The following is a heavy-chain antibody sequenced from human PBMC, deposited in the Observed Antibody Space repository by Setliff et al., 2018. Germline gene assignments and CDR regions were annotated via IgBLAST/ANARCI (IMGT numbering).Heavy chain of an antibody. CDR2: VFVDGST. CDR3: ARGRNIAARLLDS. Sequence: SETLSLTCTVSDDSISSRHYYWSWIRQPAGKGLEWLGRVFVDGSTNYNPSLKSRVTMSVDTSKNQFSLKLSSVTAADTAVYYCARGRNIAARLLDSWGQGTLVTVSS. V-gene: IGHV4-61*02. CDR1: DDSISSRHYY. J-gene: IGHJ4*02. D-gene: IGHD6-6*01.